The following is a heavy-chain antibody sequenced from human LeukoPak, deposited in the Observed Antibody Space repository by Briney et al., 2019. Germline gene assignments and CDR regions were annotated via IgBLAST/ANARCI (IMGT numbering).Heavy chain of an antibody. CDR2: TRHDTNDK. J-gene: IGHJ4*02. CDR1: GFTLSSYG. CDR3: ARDLHGGYSSDY. V-gene: IGHV3-30*02. D-gene: IGHD4-23*01. Sequence: GGSLRLSCATSGFTLSSYGVHWVRQAPGKGLEWVAFTRHDTNDKYYEESVRGRFTISRDNSKNTVYLQMNSLRVEDTAIYYCARDLHGGYSSDYWGQGTLVTVSS.